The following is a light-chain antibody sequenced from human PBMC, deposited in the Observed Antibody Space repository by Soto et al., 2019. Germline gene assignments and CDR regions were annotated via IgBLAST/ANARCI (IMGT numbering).Light chain of an antibody. J-gene: IGLJ3*02. CDR2: LNSDGSH. CDR3: QTWGTGIEV. CDR1: RGPSSYT. V-gene: IGLV4-69*01. Sequence: QLVLTQSPSASASLGASVKLTCTLSRGPSSYTIAWHQQQPEKGPRYLMTLNSDGSHSKGDGIPDRFSGSSSGAERYLSISSLQSEDEADYYCQTWGTGIEVFGGGTQLTVL.